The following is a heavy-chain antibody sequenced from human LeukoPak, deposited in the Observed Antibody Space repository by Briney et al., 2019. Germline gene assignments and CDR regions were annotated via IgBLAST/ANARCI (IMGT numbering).Heavy chain of an antibody. V-gene: IGHV1-18*01. CDR1: GYTFTSYG. CDR3: ARDERYCSSTSCYSYYYYMDV. D-gene: IGHD2-2*01. J-gene: IGHJ6*03. Sequence: ASVKVSCKASGYTFTSYGISWARQAPGQGLEWMGWISAYNGNTNYAQKLQGRVTMTTDTSTSTAYMELRSLRSDDTAVYYCARDERYCSSTSCYSYYYYMDVWGIGTTVTVSS. CDR2: ISAYNGNT.